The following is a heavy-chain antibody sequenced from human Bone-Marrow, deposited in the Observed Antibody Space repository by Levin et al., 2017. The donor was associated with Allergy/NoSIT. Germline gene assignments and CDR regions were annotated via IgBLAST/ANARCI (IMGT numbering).Heavy chain of an antibody. CDR1: GFDVSRNY. CDR3: ARDVGP. D-gene: IGHD1-26*01. Sequence: GESLKISCAASGFDVSRNYVKWVRQAPGKGLEWVSLVYSGGDTYYADSVKGRFTISRDKSTNTMFLQMNNLRVEDTAVYYCARDVGPWGPGTLVTVSS. V-gene: IGHV3-66*01. J-gene: IGHJ5*02. CDR2: VYSGGDT.